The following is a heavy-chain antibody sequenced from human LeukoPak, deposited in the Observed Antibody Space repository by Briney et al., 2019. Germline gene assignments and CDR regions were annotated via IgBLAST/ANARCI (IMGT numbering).Heavy chain of an antibody. J-gene: IGHJ4*02. V-gene: IGHV3-23*01. CDR3: AKDPGIAAAGTRAQIGGYDY. D-gene: IGHD6-13*01. CDR2: ISGSGGST. Sequence: GGSLRLSCAASGFTFSSYAMSWVRQAPGKGLEWVSAISGSGGSTCYADSVKGRFTISRDNSKNTLYLQMNSLRAEDMAVYYCAKDPGIAAAGTRAQIGGYDYWGQGTLVTVSS. CDR1: GFTFSSYA.